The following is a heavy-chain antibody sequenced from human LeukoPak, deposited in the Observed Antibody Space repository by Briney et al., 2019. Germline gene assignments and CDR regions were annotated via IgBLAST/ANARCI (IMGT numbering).Heavy chain of an antibody. CDR1: GYTFTSYG. J-gene: IGHJ4*02. CDR3: AGSLGYCSSTSCYSYY. V-gene: IGHV1-18*01. CDR2: ISAYNGIT. Sequence: ASVKVSCKASGYTFTSYGISWVRQAPGQGLEWMGWISAYNGITNYAQKLQGRVTMTTDASTSTAYMELRSLRSDDTAVYYCAGSLGYCSSTSCYSYYWGQGTLVTVSS. D-gene: IGHD2-2*01.